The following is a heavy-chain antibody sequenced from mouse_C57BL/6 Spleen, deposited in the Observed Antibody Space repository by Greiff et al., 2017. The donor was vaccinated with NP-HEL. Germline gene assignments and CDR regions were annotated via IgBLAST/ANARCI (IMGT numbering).Heavy chain of an antibody. J-gene: IGHJ3*01. V-gene: IGHV5-17*01. CDR3: ARPDYYGSSLFAY. CDR2: ISSGSSTI. Sequence: EVMLVESGGGLVKPGGSLKLSCAASGFTFSDYGMHWVRQAPEKGLEWVAYISSGSSTIYYADTVKGRFTISRDNAKNTLFLQMTSLRSEDTAMYYCARPDYYGSSLFAYWGQGTLVTVSA. CDR1: GFTFSDYG. D-gene: IGHD1-1*01.